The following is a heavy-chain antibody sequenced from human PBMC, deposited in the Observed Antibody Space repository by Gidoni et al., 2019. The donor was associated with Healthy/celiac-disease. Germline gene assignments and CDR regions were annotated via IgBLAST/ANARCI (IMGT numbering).Heavy chain of an antibody. J-gene: IGHJ4*02. Sequence: EVQLLESGGGLVQPGGSLRLSCAASGFTFSSYAMNWVRQAPGKGLEWVSAISDSGSSSYYTDSVKGRFTISRDNSKNTLYLQMNSLRTEDTAVYYCAKDMQQWLLRGYYFDYWGQGTLVTVSS. CDR1: GFTFSSYA. V-gene: IGHV3-23*01. CDR2: ISDSGSSS. CDR3: AKDMQQWLLRGYYFDY. D-gene: IGHD6-19*01.